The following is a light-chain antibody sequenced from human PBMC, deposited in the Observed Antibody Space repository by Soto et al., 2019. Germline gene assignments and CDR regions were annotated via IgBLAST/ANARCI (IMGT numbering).Light chain of an antibody. CDR3: HQYNSYSRYT. CDR1: QSISSW. V-gene: IGKV1-5*03. J-gene: IGKJ2*01. Sequence: DIQMTQSPSTLSASVGDRVTITCRASQSISSWLAWYQQKPGKAPKLLIYKASSLESGVPSRFSGGGSGTEVTLTISSLQPDDFAPYACHQYNSYSRYTFGQGTKLEIK. CDR2: KAS.